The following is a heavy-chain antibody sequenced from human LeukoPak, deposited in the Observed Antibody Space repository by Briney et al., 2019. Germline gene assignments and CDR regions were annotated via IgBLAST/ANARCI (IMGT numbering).Heavy chain of an antibody. D-gene: IGHD3-10*01. Sequence: SETLSLTCAVYGGSFSGYYWSWIRHPPGRGLEWIGEINHSGSTNYNPSLKSRVTISVDTSKNQFSLKLSSVTAADTAVYYCARGETLLWFGEQRLYFDYWGQGTLVTVSS. J-gene: IGHJ4*02. V-gene: IGHV4-34*01. CDR1: GGSFSGYY. CDR2: INHSGST. CDR3: ARGETLLWFGEQRLYFDY.